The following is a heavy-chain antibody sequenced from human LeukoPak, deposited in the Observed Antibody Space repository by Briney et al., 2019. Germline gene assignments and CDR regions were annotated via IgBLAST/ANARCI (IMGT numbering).Heavy chain of an antibody. D-gene: IGHD5-24*01. CDR1: GFTFSDYA. CDR3: AKDLHQEMAGGY. CDR2: ISYDGSNK. J-gene: IGHJ4*02. V-gene: IGHV3-30*04. Sequence: GGSLRLSCAASGFTFSDYAMHWVRQAPGKGLEWVAVISYDGSNKYYADSVKGRFTISRDNSKNTLYLQMNSLRAEDTAVYYCAKDLHQEMAGGYWGQGTLVTVSS.